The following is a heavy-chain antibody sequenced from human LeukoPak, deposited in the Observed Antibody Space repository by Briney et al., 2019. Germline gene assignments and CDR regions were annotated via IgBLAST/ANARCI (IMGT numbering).Heavy chain of an antibody. Sequence: GGSLRLSCAPSGFTFSNYGMHWVRQAPGKGLEWVSSISTPGSAVYYADSVKGRFTISRDNAQKSLFLQMNSLRDEDTAVYFCARVKMDSTGWYYYFDSWGQGTLVTVSS. CDR3: ARVKMDSTGWYYYFDS. D-gene: IGHD6-19*01. V-gene: IGHV3-21*01. CDR1: GFTFSNYG. J-gene: IGHJ4*02. CDR2: ISTPGSAV.